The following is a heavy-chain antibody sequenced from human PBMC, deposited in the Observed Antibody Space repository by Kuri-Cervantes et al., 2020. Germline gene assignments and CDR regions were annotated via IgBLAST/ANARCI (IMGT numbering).Heavy chain of an antibody. D-gene: IGHD3-3*01. Sequence: ASVKVSCKASGYTFTSYDVNWVRQTTGQGLEWMGWINPNTGATGYAQRFQGRVTMARDTSINTAYMEVSSLRTEGTAVYFCTRVLIRFGRGSWPDIWGQGTLVTVSS. V-gene: IGHV1-8*01. CDR1: GYTFTSYD. CDR2: INPNTGAT. J-gene: IGHJ4*02. CDR3: TRVLIRFGRGSWPDI.